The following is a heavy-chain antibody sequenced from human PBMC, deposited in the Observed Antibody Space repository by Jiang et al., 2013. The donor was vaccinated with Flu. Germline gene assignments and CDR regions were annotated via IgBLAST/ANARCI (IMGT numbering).Heavy chain of an antibody. CDR3: ARVSVRDDFWSGYPGDYYYGMDV. CDR2: IYSGGST. CDR1: GFTVSSNY. D-gene: IGHD3-3*01. Sequence: QLVESGGDLVQPGGSLRLSCAASGFTVSSNYMSWVRQAPGKGLEWVSVIYSGGSTYYADSVKGRFTISRDNSKNTLYLQMNSLRAEDTAVYYCARVSVRDDFWSGYPGDYYYGMDVWGQGTTVTVSS. V-gene: IGHV3-53*01. J-gene: IGHJ6*02.